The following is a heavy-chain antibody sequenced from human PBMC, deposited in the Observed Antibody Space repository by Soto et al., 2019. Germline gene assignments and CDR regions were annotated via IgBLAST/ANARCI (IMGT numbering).Heavy chain of an antibody. J-gene: IGHJ6*02. CDR1: GGSFSGYY. CDR3: ARVSVRVATTRRFVYYYGMDV. Sequence: SETLSLTGAVDGGSFSGYYWSWIRQPPGKGLEWIGEINHSVSTNYNPSRKSRVTISVDTSKNQLSLKLSSVTAADTAVYYCARVSVRVATTRRFVYYYGMDVWGQGTMVTVSS. D-gene: IGHD5-12*01. V-gene: IGHV4-34*01. CDR2: INHSVST.